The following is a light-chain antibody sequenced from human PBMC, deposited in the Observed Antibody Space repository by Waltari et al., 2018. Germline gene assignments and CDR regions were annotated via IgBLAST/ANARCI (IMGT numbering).Light chain of an antibody. V-gene: IGKV3-20*01. CDR1: TSVGRT. CDR2: GAS. CDR3: QHYVRLPAT. J-gene: IGKJ1*01. Sequence: EIVLTQSPGTLSLSPGERAALSCRASTSVGRTLAWYKQKHGQAPRLLSSGASNRATGIPDRFSGSGSGTDFSLTISGLGPEDFAVYYCQHYVRLPATFGQGTKVEIK.